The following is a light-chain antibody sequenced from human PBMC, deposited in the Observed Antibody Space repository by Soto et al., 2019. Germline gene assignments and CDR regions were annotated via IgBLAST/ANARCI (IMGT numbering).Light chain of an antibody. CDR1: TSNIGNNH. V-gene: IGLV1-51*01. CDR2: DSN. CDR3: ATWDVSGLV. Sequence: QSVLPQPPSVSAAPGQMVTIACSGTTSNIGNNHVSWYQQVSRTAPKLLIYDSNQRPSGVPDRFFGSRSGTSATLGITGLQAGDEADYYCATWDVSGLVFGGGTKLTVL. J-gene: IGLJ3*02.